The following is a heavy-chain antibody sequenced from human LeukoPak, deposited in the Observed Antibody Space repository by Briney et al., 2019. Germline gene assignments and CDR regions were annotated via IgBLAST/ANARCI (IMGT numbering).Heavy chain of an antibody. D-gene: IGHD3-10*01. CDR1: GGTFISYA. J-gene: IGHJ5*02. V-gene: IGHV1-69*04. CDR3: ARGGSYYGSGKDWFDP. Sequence: SVTVTCKSSGGTFISYAISWVRQAPGQGLEWMGRIIPILGIANYAQKFQGRVTITADKSTSTAYMELSSLRSEDTAVYYCARGGSYYGSGKDWFDPWGQGTLVTVSS. CDR2: IIPILGIA.